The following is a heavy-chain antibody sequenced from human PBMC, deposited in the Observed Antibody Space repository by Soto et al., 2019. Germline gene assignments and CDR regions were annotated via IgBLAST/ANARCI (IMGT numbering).Heavy chain of an antibody. V-gene: IGHV3-33*01. CDR1: GFTFSSYG. CDR3: ARSRRRGVAATLHYYYYGMDV. J-gene: IGHJ6*02. D-gene: IGHD2-15*01. CDR2: IWYDGSNK. Sequence: GGSLRLSCAASGFTFSSYGMHWVRQAPGKGLEWVAVIWYDGSNKYYADSVKGRFTISRDNSKNTLYLQMNSLRAEDTAVYYCARSRRRGVAATLHYYYYGMDVWGQGTTVTVSS.